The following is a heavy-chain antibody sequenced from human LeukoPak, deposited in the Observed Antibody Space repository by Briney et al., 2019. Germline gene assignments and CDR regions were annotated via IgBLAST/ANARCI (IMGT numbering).Heavy chain of an antibody. Sequence: PGGSLRLSCASSGFTFSTYTMSWVRQAPGKGLEWVSVIYSGGSTYYADSVKGRFTISRDNSKNTLYLQMNSLRAEDTAVYYCAREGLSSSRQPYFDYWGQGTLVTVSS. V-gene: IGHV3-66*01. CDR3: AREGLSSSRQPYFDY. CDR1: GFTFSTYT. D-gene: IGHD6-13*01. CDR2: IYSGGST. J-gene: IGHJ4*02.